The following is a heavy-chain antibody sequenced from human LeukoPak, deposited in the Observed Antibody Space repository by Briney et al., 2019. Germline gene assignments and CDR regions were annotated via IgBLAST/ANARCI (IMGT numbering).Heavy chain of an antibody. Sequence: GGSLRLSCAASGFTFSSYWMSWVRQAPGKGLEWVANIKQDGSEQYYGDSVKGRFTISGDNAKNSLYLQMNSLRAEDTAVYYCARYSMTYHSYDYWGQGTLVTVSS. V-gene: IGHV3-7*05. CDR1: GFTFSSYW. CDR2: IKQDGSEQ. D-gene: IGHD1-26*01. CDR3: ARYSMTYHSYDY. J-gene: IGHJ4*02.